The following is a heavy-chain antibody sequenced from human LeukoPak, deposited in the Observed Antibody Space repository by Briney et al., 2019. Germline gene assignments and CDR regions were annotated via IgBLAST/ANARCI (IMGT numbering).Heavy chain of an antibody. D-gene: IGHD3-3*01. CDR3: ARRGPIFGATDY. Sequence: SETLSLTXTVSGGSISSSSYYWSWIRQPPGKGLEWIGSIYYSGSTYYNPSLKSRVTISVDTSKNQFSLKLSSVTAADTAVYYCARRGPIFGATDYWGQGTLVTVSS. CDR2: IYYSGST. J-gene: IGHJ4*02. V-gene: IGHV4-39*01. CDR1: GGSISSSSYY.